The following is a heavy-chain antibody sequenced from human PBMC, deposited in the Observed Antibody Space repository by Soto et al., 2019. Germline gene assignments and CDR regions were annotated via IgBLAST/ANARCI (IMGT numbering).Heavy chain of an antibody. Sequence: ASVKVSCKASGGTFSSYAISWVRQAPGQGLEWMGGIIPIFGTANYAQEFQGRVMITADESTSTAYMELSSLRSEDTAVYYCARGLGCSSTSCYNPTDIYYYGMDVWGQGTTVTVSS. V-gene: IGHV1-69*13. CDR2: IIPIFGTA. D-gene: IGHD2-2*02. CDR1: GGTFSSYA. J-gene: IGHJ6*02. CDR3: ARGLGCSSTSCYNPTDIYYYGMDV.